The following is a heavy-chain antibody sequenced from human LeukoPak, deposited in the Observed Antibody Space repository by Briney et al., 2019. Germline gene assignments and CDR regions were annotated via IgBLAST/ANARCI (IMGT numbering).Heavy chain of an antibody. J-gene: IGHJ4*02. Sequence: SETLSLTCIVSGDSVTGRFWSWVRQSPGKALEWIGCVSHSEHTRYNSSRRSRVSLSLDTSQNQFSLRLSSVTAADTAIYHCARGYFGPAYYFDIWGQGALVTVAS. CDR1: GDSVTGRF. CDR2: VSHSEHT. CDR3: ARGYFGPAYYFDI. D-gene: IGHD3-22*01. V-gene: IGHV4-59*02.